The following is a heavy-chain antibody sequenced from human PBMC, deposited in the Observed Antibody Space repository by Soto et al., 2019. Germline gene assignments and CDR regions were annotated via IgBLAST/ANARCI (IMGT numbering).Heavy chain of an antibody. CDR1: GGSISSSSYY. Sequence: QLQLQESGPGLVKPSETLSLTCTVSGGSISSSSYYLGWIRQPPGKGLEWIGSIYYSGSTYYNPSLKSRVTISVDTSKNQCALRLSSVNAADTAVYYCARRIITGTTMWFDPWGQGTLVTVSS. CDR3: ARRIITGTTMWFDP. J-gene: IGHJ5*02. V-gene: IGHV4-39*01. D-gene: IGHD1-20*01. CDR2: IYYSGST.